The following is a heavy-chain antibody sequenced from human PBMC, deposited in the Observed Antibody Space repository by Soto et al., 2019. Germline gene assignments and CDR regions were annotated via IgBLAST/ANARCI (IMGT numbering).Heavy chain of an antibody. CDR2: IYYSGST. Sequence: SETLSLTCTVSGGSISSSSYYWGWIRQPPGKGLEWIGSIYYSGSTYYNPSLKSRVTISVDTSKNQFSLKLSSVTAADTAVYYCARDSVRSGFDYWGQGTLVTVSS. D-gene: IGHD3-3*01. V-gene: IGHV4-39*07. J-gene: IGHJ4*02. CDR3: ARDSVRSGFDY. CDR1: GGSISSSSYY.